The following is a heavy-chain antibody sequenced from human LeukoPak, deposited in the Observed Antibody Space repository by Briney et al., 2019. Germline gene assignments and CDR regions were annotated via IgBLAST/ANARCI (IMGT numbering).Heavy chain of an antibody. V-gene: IGHV4-61*01. D-gene: IGHD1-7*01. CDR1: GGSVSSGSYN. J-gene: IGHJ3*01. CDR2: IYYGGST. Sequence: PSVTLSLTCTVSGGSVSSGSYNWSWIRQPPGKGLEWIAYIYYGGSTNYNPSLKSRATISVDTSKNQFSLKLSSVTAADTAVYYCARVPGGGTAANWGQGTMVTGSS. CDR3: ARVPGGGTAAN.